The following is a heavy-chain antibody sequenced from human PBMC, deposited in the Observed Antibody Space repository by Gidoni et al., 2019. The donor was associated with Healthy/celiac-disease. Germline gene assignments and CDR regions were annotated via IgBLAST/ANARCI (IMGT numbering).Heavy chain of an antibody. J-gene: IGHJ4*02. CDR2: IKKDGSEK. Sequence: EVQLVESGGGLVQPGGSLRLSCAASGFTFRSYWMSWVRQAPGKGLEWVTNIKKDGSEKYYVDSVKGRFTISRDNAKNSLYLQMNSLRAEDTAVYYCARESVVAATWNYWGQGTLVTVSS. CDR1: GFTFRSYW. V-gene: IGHV3-7*03. D-gene: IGHD2-15*01. CDR3: ARESVVAATWNY.